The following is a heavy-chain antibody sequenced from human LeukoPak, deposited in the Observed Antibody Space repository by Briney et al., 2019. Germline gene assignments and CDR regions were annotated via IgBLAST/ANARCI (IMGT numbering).Heavy chain of an antibody. CDR1: GGSISSYY. D-gene: IGHD3-10*01. CDR3: ARDSGTTGEVKFDP. V-gene: IGHV4-4*08. Sequence: SETLSLTCTVSGGSISSYYWSWIRQPPGKGLEWIGYIYTSGTITYNPSLKSRVTMSVDTSKNQFSLKLSSVTAADTAVYYCARDSGTTGEVKFDPWGQGTLVTVSS. J-gene: IGHJ5*02. CDR2: IYTSGTI.